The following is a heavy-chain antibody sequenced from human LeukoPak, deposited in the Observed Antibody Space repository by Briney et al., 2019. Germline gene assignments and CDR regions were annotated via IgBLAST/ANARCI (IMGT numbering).Heavy chain of an antibody. CDR1: GYIFTNYG. V-gene: IGHV1-18*01. CDR2: ISGYNGNT. J-gene: IGHJ4*02. CDR3: AREKGSGWYFFDY. D-gene: IGHD6-19*01. Sequence: PGASVKVSCKASGYIFTNYGTSWVRQAPGQGLEWMGWISGYNGNTNYAQKVQGRVTMTADTSSTTVYMELRSLTSDDTAMYYCAREKGSGWYFFDYWGQGTPVTVSS.